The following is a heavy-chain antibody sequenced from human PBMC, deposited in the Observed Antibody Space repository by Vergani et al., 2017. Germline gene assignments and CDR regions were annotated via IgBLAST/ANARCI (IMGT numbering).Heavy chain of an antibody. CDR2: INPNSGGT. D-gene: IGHD2-21*01. V-gene: IGHV1-2*02. CDR1: GYTFTGYY. J-gene: IGHJ5*02. Sequence: QVQLVQSGAEVKKPGASVKVSCKASGYTFTGYYMHWVRQAPGQGLEWMGWINPNSGGTNYAQKFQGRVTMTRDTSISTAYMERSRLRSDDTAVYYCAREGRGIVVTTNWFDPWGQGTLVTVSS. CDR3: AREGRGIVVTTNWFDP.